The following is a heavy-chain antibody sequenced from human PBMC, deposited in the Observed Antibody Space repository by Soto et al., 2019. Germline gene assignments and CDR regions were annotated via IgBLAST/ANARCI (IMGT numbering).Heavy chain of an antibody. CDR3: ASEGSGSGPGFFP. J-gene: IGHJ5*01. CDR1: GFTFSNYW. D-gene: IGHD3-10*01. V-gene: IGHV3-7*01. CDR2: IKQDGSDK. Sequence: PGGSLRLSFAASGFTFSNYWMSWVRQAPGKGLEWVANIKQDGSDKYYSDSVKGRFTISRDNAKNSLYLQMNSLRAEDTAVYYCASEGSGSGPGFFPWGQGTLVTVSS.